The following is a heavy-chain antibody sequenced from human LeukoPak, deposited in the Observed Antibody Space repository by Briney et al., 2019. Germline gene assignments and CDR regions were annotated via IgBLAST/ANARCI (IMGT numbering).Heavy chain of an antibody. CDR2: ISGSGGST. Sequence: GGSLRLSCAASGFTFSSYAMSWVRQAPGKGLEWVSAISGSGGSTYYADSVKGRFTISRDNSKNTLYLQMNSLRAEDTAVYYCAKDRVGGIAAPRSFDYWGQGTLVTVSS. CDR3: AKDRVGGIAAPRSFDY. J-gene: IGHJ4*02. V-gene: IGHV3-23*01. D-gene: IGHD6-25*01. CDR1: GFTFSSYA.